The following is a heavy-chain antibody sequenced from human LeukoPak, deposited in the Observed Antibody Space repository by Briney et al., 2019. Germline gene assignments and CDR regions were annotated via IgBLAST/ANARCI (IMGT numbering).Heavy chain of an antibody. J-gene: IGHJ5*02. Sequence: SETLSLTCTVSGDSIDSSRHYWGWIRQPPGKGLEWIGSIFYSGSTQYNPSLKSRVTISVDTSTNQFFLRLSSVSAADAAVYYCAGHGWQHLVDVWFDPWGQGSQVIVSS. CDR1: GDSIDSSRHY. CDR2: IFYSGST. D-gene: IGHD6-13*01. CDR3: AGHGWQHLVDVWFDP. V-gene: IGHV4-39*01.